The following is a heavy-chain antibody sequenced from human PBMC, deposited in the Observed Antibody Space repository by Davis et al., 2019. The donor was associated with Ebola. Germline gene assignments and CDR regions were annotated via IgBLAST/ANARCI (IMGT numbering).Heavy chain of an antibody. D-gene: IGHD3-10*01. CDR1: GYTFTAYY. CDR3: ARGVSGY. Sequence: ASVKVSCKASGYTFTAYYIHWVRQAPGQGLEWMGWINPNSGVTHSAQKFQGRVTMTRDTSISTAYMELTRLTSDDTAVYYCARGVSGYWGQGTLVTVSS. V-gene: IGHV1-2*02. J-gene: IGHJ4*02. CDR2: INPNSGVT.